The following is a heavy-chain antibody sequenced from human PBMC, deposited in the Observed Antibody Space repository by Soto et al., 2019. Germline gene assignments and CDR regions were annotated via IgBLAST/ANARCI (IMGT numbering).Heavy chain of an antibody. D-gene: IGHD2-15*01. Sequence: QVQLVESGGGVVQPGRSLRLSCAASGFTFSSYGMHWVRQAPGKGLEWVAIISYDGSNKYYADSVKGRFTISRDNSKNTLYLQMNSLRAEDTAVYYCAKEGPGYYYFDSWGQGTLVTVSS. CDR1: GFTFSSYG. J-gene: IGHJ4*02. CDR2: ISYDGSNK. CDR3: AKEGPGYYYFDS. V-gene: IGHV3-30*18.